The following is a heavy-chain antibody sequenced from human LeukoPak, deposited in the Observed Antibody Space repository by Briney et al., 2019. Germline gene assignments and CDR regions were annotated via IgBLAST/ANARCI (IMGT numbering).Heavy chain of an antibody. CDR3: ARAVDGAFDI. CDR2: IKQDGSEK. CDR1: GFTFSSCW. V-gene: IGHV3-7*01. Sequence: PGGSLRLSCAASGFTFSSCWMSWVRQAPGKGLEWVANIKQDGSEKYYVDSVKGRFTISRDNAKNSLYLQMNSLRAEDTAVYYCARAVDGAFDIWGQGTMVTVSS. J-gene: IGHJ3*02. D-gene: IGHD4-23*01.